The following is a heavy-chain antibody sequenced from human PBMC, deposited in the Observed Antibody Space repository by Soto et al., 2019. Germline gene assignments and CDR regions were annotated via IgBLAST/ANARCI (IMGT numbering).Heavy chain of an antibody. D-gene: IGHD3-22*01. CDR2: ISAYNGNT. CDR3: ARASSSYYDSSGFLVS. V-gene: IGHV1-18*01. J-gene: IGHJ5*01. Sequence: GASVKVSCKASGYTFTSYGISWVRQAPGQGLEWMGWISAYNGNTNYAQKLQGRVTMTTDTSTSTAYMELRSLRSDDTAVYYCARASSSYYDSSGFLVSWGQGTLVTVSS. CDR1: GYTFTSYG.